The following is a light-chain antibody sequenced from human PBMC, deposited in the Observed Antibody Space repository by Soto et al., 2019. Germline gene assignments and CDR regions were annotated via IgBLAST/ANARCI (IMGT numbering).Light chain of an antibody. CDR1: QSIGKY. V-gene: IGKV1-39*01. Sequence: DIQMTQSPSSLSASVGDRVTITCRASQSIGKYLSWFQQTPVNAPKLLIYAASGVQSGVPSRFRGSGSGTDFTLTINSLQREDFATYYCQQTYNTPRTFGGGTKVDIK. J-gene: IGKJ4*01. CDR3: QQTYNTPRT. CDR2: AAS.